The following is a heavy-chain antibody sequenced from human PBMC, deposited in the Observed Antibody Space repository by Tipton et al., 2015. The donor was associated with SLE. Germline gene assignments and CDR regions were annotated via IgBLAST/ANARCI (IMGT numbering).Heavy chain of an antibody. CDR1: GFTFGSHA. D-gene: IGHD6-13*01. J-gene: IGHJ6*02. CDR2: ISYDGSNK. CDR3: ARGSAAGLGWYYGMDV. Sequence: SLRLSCAASGFTFGSHAMHWVRQAPGKGLEWVAVISYDGSNKYYADSVKGRFTISRDNSKNTLYLQMNSLRAEDTAVYYCARGSAAGLGWYYGMDVWGQGTTVTVSS. V-gene: IGHV3-30-3*01.